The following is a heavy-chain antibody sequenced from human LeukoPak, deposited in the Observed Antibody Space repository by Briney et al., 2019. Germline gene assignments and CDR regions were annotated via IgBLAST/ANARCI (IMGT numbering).Heavy chain of an antibody. J-gene: IGHJ4*02. CDR1: GFTFSDYY. CDR2: ISPSGGST. CDR3: AKDVNDYGDYGVSSPFDY. Sequence: GGSLRLSCAASGFTFSDYYMSWIRQAPGKGLQWVSAISPSGGSTYYVDSVKGRFTISRDNSKNTLYLQMNSLRAEDTALYYCAKDVNDYGDYGVSSPFDYWGQGTLVTVSS. D-gene: IGHD4-17*01. V-gene: IGHV3-23*01.